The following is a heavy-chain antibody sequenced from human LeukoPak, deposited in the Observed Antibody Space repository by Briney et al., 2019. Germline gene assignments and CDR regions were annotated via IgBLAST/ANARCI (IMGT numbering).Heavy chain of an antibody. Sequence: PGGSLRLSCAASGFTFSSYGMHWVRQAPGKGLEWVAVISYDGSNKYYADSVKGRFTISRDNSKNTLYLQMNSLRAEDTAVYYCARNSQYDYIWESYREYFDYWGQGTLVTVSS. J-gene: IGHJ4*02. D-gene: IGHD3-16*02. CDR2: ISYDGSNK. CDR3: ARNSQYDYIWESYREYFDY. CDR1: GFTFSSYG. V-gene: IGHV3-30*03.